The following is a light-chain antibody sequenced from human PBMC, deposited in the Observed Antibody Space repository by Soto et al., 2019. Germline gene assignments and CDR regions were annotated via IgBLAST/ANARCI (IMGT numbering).Light chain of an antibody. CDR2: EVS. Sequence: QSALTQPASVSGSPGQSITISCTGTSSDVGGYNYVSWYQHHPGKAPELMIFEVSNRSSGVSHRFSGSKSGNTASLTISGLQTEDEGDYYCSSYTSSSTRVFGTGTKLTVL. CDR1: SSDVGGYNY. J-gene: IGLJ1*01. V-gene: IGLV2-14*01. CDR3: SSYTSSSTRV.